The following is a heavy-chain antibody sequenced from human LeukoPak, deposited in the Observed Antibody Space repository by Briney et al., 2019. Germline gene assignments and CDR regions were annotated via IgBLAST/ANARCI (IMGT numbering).Heavy chain of an antibody. CDR3: AKNVGRAVAGTSAFDI. CDR2: ISGSGGST. V-gene: IGHV3-23*01. CDR1: GFTSSSYD. J-gene: IGHJ3*02. Sequence: GGSLRLSCEVSGFTSSSYDMSWVRQAPGKGLEWVSGISGSGGSTYYADSVKGRFTISRDNSRNTLYLQVNCLRAEDTAVYYCAKNVGRAVAGTSAFDIWGQGTMVIVSS. D-gene: IGHD6-19*01.